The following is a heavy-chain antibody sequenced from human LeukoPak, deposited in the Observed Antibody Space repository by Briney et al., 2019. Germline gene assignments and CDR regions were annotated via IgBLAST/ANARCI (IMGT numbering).Heavy chain of an antibody. CDR3: AGVQSGWSVEY. CDR1: GGSFSGYY. D-gene: IGHD6-19*01. CDR2: INHSGST. J-gene: IGHJ4*02. V-gene: IGHV4-34*01. Sequence: SETLSLTCAVYGGSFSGYYWSWLRQPPGKGLEWIGEINHSGSTNYNPSLKSRVTISVDTSKNHFSLELNSVTAADSAVYYCAGVQSGWSVEYWGQGTLVTVSS.